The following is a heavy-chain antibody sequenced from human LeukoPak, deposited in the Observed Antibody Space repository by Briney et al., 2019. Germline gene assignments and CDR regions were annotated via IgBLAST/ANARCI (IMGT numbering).Heavy chain of an antibody. CDR2: INPNSGGT. CDR3: ARGPIIDIVVIPAAADYYHMDV. V-gene: IGHV1-2*02. CDR1: GYTFTGYY. Sequence: ASVKVSCKASGYTFTGYYMHWVRQAPGQGLEWMGWINPNSGGTSYAQKFQGRVTMTRDTSISTAYMELSRLRSDDTAVYYCARGPIIDIVVIPAAADYYHMDVWGKGTTVTVSS. J-gene: IGHJ6*03. D-gene: IGHD2-2*01.